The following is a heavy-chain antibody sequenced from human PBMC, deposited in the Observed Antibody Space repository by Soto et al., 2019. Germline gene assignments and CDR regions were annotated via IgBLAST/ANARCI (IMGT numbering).Heavy chain of an antibody. CDR1: GYTFTSSW. Sequence: GECLKISCKASGYTFTSSWIAWLRQKSGKGPEWMGIIYPGASETRYSPSFQGQVTISADNSIDTAYLHWTSLKASDTAIYYCARYPNGLVTPLGSPWFDSWGQGTLVTVSS. J-gene: IGHJ5*01. D-gene: IGHD1-1*01. CDR3: ARYPNGLVTPLGSPWFDS. CDR2: IYPGASET. V-gene: IGHV5-51*01.